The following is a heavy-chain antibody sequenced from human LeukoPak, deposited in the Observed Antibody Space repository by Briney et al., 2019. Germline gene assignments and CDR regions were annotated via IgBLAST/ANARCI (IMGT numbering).Heavy chain of an antibody. CDR3: ARVDLDIVAMVFDY. Sequence: SETLSLTCAVSGDSISSRNWWSWVRQPPGKGLEWIGKISHRGSTNYNPSPKSRVTISLDRPKNQFSLRLTSVTAADTAVYYCARVDLDIVAMVFDYWGQGTLVTVSS. V-gene: IGHV4-4*02. D-gene: IGHD5-12*01. CDR1: GDSISSRNW. J-gene: IGHJ4*02. CDR2: ISHRGST.